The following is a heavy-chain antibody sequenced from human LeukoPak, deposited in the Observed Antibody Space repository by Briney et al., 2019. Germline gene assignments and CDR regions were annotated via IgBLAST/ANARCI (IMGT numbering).Heavy chain of an antibody. Sequence: ASVKVSCKASGYTFTSHGISWVRQAPGQGLEWMGWISANNGDTDYPPKLQDRVTMTTDTYTSTAYMELRSLRSDDTAMYYCARESHETREDYWGQGTLVTVSS. CDR1: GYTFTSHG. D-gene: IGHD1-1*01. CDR3: ARESHETREDY. J-gene: IGHJ4*02. V-gene: IGHV1-18*01. CDR2: ISANNGDT.